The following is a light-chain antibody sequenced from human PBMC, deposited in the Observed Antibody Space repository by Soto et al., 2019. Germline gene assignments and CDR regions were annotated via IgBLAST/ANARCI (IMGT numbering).Light chain of an antibody. J-gene: IGKJ4*01. CDR1: QTISSW. V-gene: IGKV1-5*03. Sequence: IPMTQSPSTLSGSVGDRVTITCRASQTISSWLAWYQQKPGKAPKLLIYKASSLESGVPSTFSGSGSGTEFSLTVSSLQPDDFATYYCLQYESYPLTFGGGTKVDIK. CDR3: LQYESYPLT. CDR2: KAS.